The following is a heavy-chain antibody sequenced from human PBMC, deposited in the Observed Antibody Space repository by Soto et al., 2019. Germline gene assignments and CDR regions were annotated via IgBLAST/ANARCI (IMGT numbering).Heavy chain of an antibody. V-gene: IGHV1-2*04. J-gene: IGHJ4*02. CDR1: GYTFTGYY. D-gene: IGHD5-12*01. Sequence: ASVKVSCKASGYTFTGYYMHWVRQAPGQGLEWMGWINPNSGGTNYAQKFQGWVTMTRDTSISTAYMELSRLRSDDTVVYYCARADHSGYGNFDYWGQGTLVTVSS. CDR2: INPNSGGT. CDR3: ARADHSGYGNFDY.